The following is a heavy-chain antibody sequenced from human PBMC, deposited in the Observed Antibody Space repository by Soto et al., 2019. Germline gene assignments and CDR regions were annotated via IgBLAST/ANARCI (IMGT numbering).Heavy chain of an antibody. D-gene: IGHD6-13*01. CDR1: GGSFSGYY. CDR2: IHHSGST. J-gene: IGHJ5*02. CDR3: ARGRGSSWYKIIKGGWIDP. V-gene: IGHV4-34*01. Sequence: QVQLQQWGAGLLKPSETLSLTCAVYGGSFSGYYWSWIRQPPGKGLEWIGEIHHSGSTNYNPSLKSRVTISVDTSQTQFSLKLSSVTAADTAVYYCARGRGSSWYKIIKGGWIDPWGQGTLVTVSS.